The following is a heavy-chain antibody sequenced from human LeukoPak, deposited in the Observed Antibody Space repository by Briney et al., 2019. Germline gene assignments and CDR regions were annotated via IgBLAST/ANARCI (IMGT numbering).Heavy chain of an antibody. J-gene: IGHJ3*02. CDR1: GYTFTGHY. CDR2: INPNSGGT. CDR3: AREVGYSSSWYLAFDI. D-gene: IGHD6-13*01. Sequence: ASVKVSCKASGYTFTGHYMHWVRQAPGQGLEWMGWINPNSGGTNYAQKFQGRVTMTRDTSISTAYMELSRLRSDDTAVYYCAREVGYSSSWYLAFDIWGQGTMVTVSS. V-gene: IGHV1-2*02.